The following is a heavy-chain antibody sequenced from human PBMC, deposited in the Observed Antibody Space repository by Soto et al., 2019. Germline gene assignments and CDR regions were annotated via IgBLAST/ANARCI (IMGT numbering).Heavy chain of an antibody. Sequence: SETLSLTCAVSGGSISSSNWWSWVRQPPGKGLEWIGEIYHSGSTNYNPSLKSRVTISVDKSKNQFSLKLSSVTAADTAVYYCARGGSSSWYGDFDYWGQGTLVTVSS. CDR1: GGSISSSNW. CDR2: IYHSGST. J-gene: IGHJ4*02. CDR3: ARGGSSSWYGDFDY. D-gene: IGHD6-13*01. V-gene: IGHV4-4*02.